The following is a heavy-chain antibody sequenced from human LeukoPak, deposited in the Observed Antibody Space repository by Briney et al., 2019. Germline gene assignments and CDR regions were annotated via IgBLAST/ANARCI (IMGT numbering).Heavy chain of an antibody. CDR3: ARDLCPPDD. CDR1: GFAFTSYW. D-gene: IGHD2-21*01. Sequence: GGSLRLSCAASGFAFTSYWMSWVRQAPGKGLEWVANINQGGGEKFYVASVKGRFTISRDNAKNLLDLQMNSLRDEDTAVYYCARDLCPPDDWGQGALVTVSS. V-gene: IGHV3-7*01. CDR2: INQGGGEK. J-gene: IGHJ4*02.